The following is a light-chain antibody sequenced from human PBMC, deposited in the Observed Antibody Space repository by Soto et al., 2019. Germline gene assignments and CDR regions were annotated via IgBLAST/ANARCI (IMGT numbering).Light chain of an antibody. CDR1: QGISSW. CDR2: AAS. Sequence: DIQMSQSPSSVSASVGDRVTITCRASQGISSWLAWYQLKPGTAPKLLISAASSLQSGVPSRFSGSGSGTDFTLTISSLQPEDFATYYCQQANSLPPTFGGGTKVDTK. J-gene: IGKJ4*01. CDR3: QQANSLPPT. V-gene: IGKV1-12*01.